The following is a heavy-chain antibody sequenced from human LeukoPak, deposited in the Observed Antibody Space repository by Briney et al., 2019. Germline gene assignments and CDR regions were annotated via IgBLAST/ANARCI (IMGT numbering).Heavy chain of an antibody. D-gene: IGHD4-17*01. CDR2: ISYDGSNK. V-gene: IGHV3-30*18. CDR3: AKDILPRDHGDYAGVV. J-gene: IGHJ4*02. CDR1: GFTFSSYG. Sequence: PGRSLRLSCAASGFTFSSYGMHWVRQAPGKGLEWVAVISYDGSNKYYADSVKGRFTISRDNSKNTLYLQMNSLRAEDTAVYYRAKDILPRDHGDYAGVVWGQGTLVTVSS.